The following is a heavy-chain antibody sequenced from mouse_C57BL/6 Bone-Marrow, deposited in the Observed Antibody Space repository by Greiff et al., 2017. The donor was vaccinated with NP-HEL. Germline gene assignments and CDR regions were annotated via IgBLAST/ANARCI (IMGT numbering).Heavy chain of an antibody. J-gene: IGHJ4*01. Sequence: VQLKESGPGLVAPSQSLSITCTVSGYSLTSYGVDWVRQPPGKGLEWLGVIWGGGSTNYNSAHIYRLSTCKDNTTCQASLIMNSLQTDYTAMYYCTKHEGGYAMDYWGQGTSVTVSA. CDR2: IWGGGST. CDR1: GYSLTSYG. CDR3: TKHEGGYAMDY. V-gene: IGHV2-9*01.